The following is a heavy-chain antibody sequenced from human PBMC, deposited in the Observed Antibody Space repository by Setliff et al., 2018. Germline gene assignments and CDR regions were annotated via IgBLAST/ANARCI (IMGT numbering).Heavy chain of an antibody. CDR2: IYASGST. CDR1: GGSISSGDYY. V-gene: IGHV4-30-4*08. CDR3: ARDGNNWNDLDY. J-gene: IGHJ4*01. D-gene: IGHD1-20*01. Sequence: SETLSLTCTVSGGSISSGDYYWSWIRQPPGKGLEWIGYIYASGSTYYNPSLKSRVSISVDTSKNQFSLKLSSVNAADTAVYYCARDGNNWNDLDYWGHGTLVTVSS.